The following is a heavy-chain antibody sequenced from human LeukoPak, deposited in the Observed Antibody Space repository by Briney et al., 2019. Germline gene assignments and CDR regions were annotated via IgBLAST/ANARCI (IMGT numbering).Heavy chain of an antibody. CDR2: ISGSGGST. D-gene: IGHD6-25*01. CDR1: GFTFGNYG. CDR3: AKGRDAD. Sequence: PGGSLKLSCAAPGFTFGNYGMAGFRRAPGKGLEWVSTISGSGGSTYYADSVKGRFTISRDNSKNTLYVQMNSLRAEDTAVYYCAKGRDADWGQGTLVTVSS. J-gene: IGHJ4*02. V-gene: IGHV3-23*01.